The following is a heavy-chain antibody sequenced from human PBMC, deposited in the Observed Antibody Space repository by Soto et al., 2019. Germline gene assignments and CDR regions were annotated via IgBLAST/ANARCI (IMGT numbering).Heavy chain of an antibody. Sequence: EVQLVETGGGLIQPGGSLRLSCAASGFTVSSNYMSWVRQAPGKGLEWVSVIYSGGSTYYADSVKGRFTISRDNSKNTLYLQMNSLRAEDTAVYYCARVAPDISSGTTAPDYYYGMDVWGQGTTVTVSS. V-gene: IGHV3-53*02. CDR2: IYSGGST. D-gene: IGHD1-7*01. CDR3: ARVAPDISSGTTAPDYYYGMDV. CDR1: GFTVSSNY. J-gene: IGHJ6*02.